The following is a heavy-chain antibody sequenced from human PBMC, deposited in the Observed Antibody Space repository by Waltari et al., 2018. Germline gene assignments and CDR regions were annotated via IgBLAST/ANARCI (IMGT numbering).Heavy chain of an antibody. J-gene: IGHJ4*02. V-gene: IGHV3-48*03. D-gene: IGHD1-26*01. Sequence: EVQLVESGGGLAQPGGSLRLSCVASGFTFSSYEMTCVRQAPGKGLEWVSYISSSGSSTSYADSARGRFTISRDNAKNSLYLQMNNVGDEDTAVYYCARDPGIGREFDLWGQGTLVTVSS. CDR3: ARDPGIGREFDL. CDR2: ISSSGSST. CDR1: GFTFSSYE.